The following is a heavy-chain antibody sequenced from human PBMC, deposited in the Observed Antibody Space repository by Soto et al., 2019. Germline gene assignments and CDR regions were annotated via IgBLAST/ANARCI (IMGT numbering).Heavy chain of an antibody. CDR1: GGTFSSYT. Sequence: SVKVSCKASGGTFSSYTISWVRQAPGQGLEWMGRIIPILGIANYAQKFQGRVTITADKSTSTAYMELSSLRSEDTAVYYCARKNYYDSSGYPINDAFDIWGQGTMVTVSS. V-gene: IGHV1-69*02. D-gene: IGHD3-22*01. CDR3: ARKNYYDSSGYPINDAFDI. CDR2: IIPILGIA. J-gene: IGHJ3*02.